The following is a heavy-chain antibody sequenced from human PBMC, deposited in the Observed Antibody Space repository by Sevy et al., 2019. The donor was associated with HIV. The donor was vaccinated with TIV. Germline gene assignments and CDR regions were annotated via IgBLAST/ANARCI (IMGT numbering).Heavy chain of an antibody. J-gene: IGHJ6*02. CDR3: ARGVVVSSSLTYYYYGMDV. Sequence: ASVKVSCKASGGTFSSYAISWVRQAPGQGLEWMGGIIPIFGTTNYAQKFQGRVTITADESTSTAYMELSSLGSEDTAVYYCARGVVVSSSLTYYYYGMDVWGQGTTVTVSS. V-gene: IGHV1-69*13. D-gene: IGHD3-22*01. CDR2: IIPIFGTT. CDR1: GGTFSSYA.